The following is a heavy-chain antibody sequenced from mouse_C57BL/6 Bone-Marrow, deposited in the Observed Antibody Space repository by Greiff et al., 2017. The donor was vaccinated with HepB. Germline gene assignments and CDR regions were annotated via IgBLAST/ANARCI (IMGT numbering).Heavy chain of an antibody. D-gene: IGHD1-1*01. J-gene: IGHJ3*01. CDR1: GYTFTSYW. CDR3: AREGVYYGSSNEGFAY. V-gene: IGHV1-7*01. CDR2: INPSSGYT. Sequence: QVHVKQSGAELAKPGASVKLSCKASGYTFTSYWMHWVKQRPGQGLEWIGYINPSSGYTKYNQKFKDKATLTADKSSSTAYMQLSSLTYEDSAVYYCAREGVYYGSSNEGFAYWGQGTLVTVSA.